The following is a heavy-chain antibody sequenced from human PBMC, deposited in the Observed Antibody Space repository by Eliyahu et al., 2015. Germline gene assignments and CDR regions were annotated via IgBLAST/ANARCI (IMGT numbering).Heavy chain of an antibody. J-gene: IGHJ6*02. CDR1: GFXFXSYR. CDR2: ISSSSSYI. Sequence: EVQLVESGGGLVKPGGSLRLSCAASGFXFXSYRMNWVRQAPGKGLEWVSSISSSSSYIYYADSVKGRFTISRDNAKNSLYLQMNSLRAEDTAVYYCARDLDWGGNYYYYGMDVWGQGTTVTVSS. V-gene: IGHV3-21*01. CDR3: ARDLDWGGNYYYYGMDV. D-gene: IGHD7-27*01.